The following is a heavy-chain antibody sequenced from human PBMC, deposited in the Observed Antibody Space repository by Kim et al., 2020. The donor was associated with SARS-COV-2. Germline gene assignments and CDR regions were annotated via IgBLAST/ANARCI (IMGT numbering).Heavy chain of an antibody. CDR1: GFTFSSYE. J-gene: IGHJ6*02. CDR2: ISSSGSTI. D-gene: IGHD6-13*01. CDR3: ARMRYSSSWYYYYYGMDV. Sequence: GGSLRLSCAASGFTFSSYEMNWVRQAPGKGLEWVSYISSSGSTIYYADSVKGRFTISRDNAKNSLYLQMNSLRAEDTAVYYCARMRYSSSWYYYYYGMDVWGQGTTVTVSS. V-gene: IGHV3-48*03.